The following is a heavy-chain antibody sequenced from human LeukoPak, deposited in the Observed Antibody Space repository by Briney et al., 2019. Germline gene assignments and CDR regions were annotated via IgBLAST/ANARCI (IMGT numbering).Heavy chain of an antibody. D-gene: IGHD1/OR15-1a*01. J-gene: IGHJ4*02. CDR1: GFIFSDYG. CDR2: IRHDGSNK. V-gene: IGHV3-30*02. Sequence: GGSLRLSCAASGFIFSDYGMHWVRQAPGKGLVWVTFIRHDGSNKYYVDSVKGRFTISRDNSKSMVYLQMNSLRSEDTAVYYCAKEGTASKPSDLDYWGQGTLVTVSS. CDR3: AKEGTASKPSDLDY.